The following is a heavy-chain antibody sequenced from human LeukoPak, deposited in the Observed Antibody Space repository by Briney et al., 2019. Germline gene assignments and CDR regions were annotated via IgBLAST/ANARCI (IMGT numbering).Heavy chain of an antibody. Sequence: PSVTLSFTCSGSGFTISGYYWSWLRQPPGKGLVGIRNIYNSGRTNYKPSLKSRVTISVDTSKNQFALKLSSVTAADTAVYYCARGVYYYGSSDYYSSWGQGTLVTVSS. CDR2: IYNSGRT. D-gene: IGHD3-22*01. CDR1: GFTISGYY. CDR3: ARGVYYYGSSDYYSS. V-gene: IGHV4-59*01. J-gene: IGHJ5*02.